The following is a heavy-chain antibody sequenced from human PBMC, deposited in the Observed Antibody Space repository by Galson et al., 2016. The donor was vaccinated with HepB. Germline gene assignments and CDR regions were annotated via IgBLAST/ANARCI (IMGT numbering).Heavy chain of an antibody. CDR3: ARDRVEVLQDKLVIIPTREYFFDV. D-gene: IGHD2/OR15-2a*01. V-gene: IGHV4-4*02. CDR1: GASISDGDW. Sequence: SETLSLTCAVSGASISDGDWWTWVRQSPEKGLEWIGEIHRSENTKYNPSLKNRVTVSLDKPKNHFSMRLTALTAADTAVYYCARDRVEVLQDKLVIIPTREYFFDVWGQGILVTVSS. J-gene: IGHJ4*02. CDR2: IHRSENT.